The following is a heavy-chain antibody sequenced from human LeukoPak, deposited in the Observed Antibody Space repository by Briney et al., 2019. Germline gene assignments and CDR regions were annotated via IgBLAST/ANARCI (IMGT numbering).Heavy chain of an antibody. V-gene: IGHV1-2*02. CDR1: GYTFTGYY. CDR2: INPNSGGT. CDR3: ARLGYCSSTSCYDY. D-gene: IGHD2-2*01. J-gene: IGHJ4*02. Sequence: ASVKVSCKASGYTFTGYYMHLVRLAPGPGLEWMGWINPNSGGTNYAQKFQGRVTMTKDTSISTAYMELSRLRSDDTAVYYCARLGYCSSTSCYDYWGQGTLVTVSS.